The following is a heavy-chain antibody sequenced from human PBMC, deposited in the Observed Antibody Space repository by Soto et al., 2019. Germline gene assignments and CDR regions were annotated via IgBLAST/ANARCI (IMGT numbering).Heavy chain of an antibody. V-gene: IGHV3-30*18. CDR2: ISNNGINK. CDR3: AKVIRADSTSSNFYYYSGLDV. Sequence: QVQLVESGGGVVQPGRSLRLSCAASGFTFRTYGMHCVRQAPGKGLEWLAVISNNGINKYYADSVKGRFTISRDNSRDTLFLQMNSLRGEDTAIYYCAKVIRADSTSSNFYYYSGLDVWGQGTTVTVSS. J-gene: IGHJ6*02. CDR1: GFTFRTYG. D-gene: IGHD6-6*01.